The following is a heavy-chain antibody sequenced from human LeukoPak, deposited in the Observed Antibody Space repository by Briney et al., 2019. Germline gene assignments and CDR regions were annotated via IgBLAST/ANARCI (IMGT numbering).Heavy chain of an antibody. D-gene: IGHD3-10*01. CDR1: DFAFSGYW. V-gene: IGHV3-7*01. CDR3: ARGVSSAIDW. J-gene: IGHJ4*02. CDR2: INGDGRDT. Sequence: GVSLRLSCAASDFAFSGYWMSWVRQAPGKGLEWVANINGDGRDTYYVGSVRGRFTISRDNADNSLYLQMHNLRGDDTAVYYCARGVSSAIDWWGQGTLVTVSS.